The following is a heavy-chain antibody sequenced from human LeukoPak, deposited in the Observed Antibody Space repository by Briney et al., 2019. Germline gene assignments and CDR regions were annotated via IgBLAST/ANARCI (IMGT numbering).Heavy chain of an antibody. CDR3: AMVVAARAFWDAFDI. D-gene: IGHD2-15*01. V-gene: IGHV1-8*03. J-gene: IGHJ3*02. CDR1: GYTFTSYD. Sequence: ASVKVSCKASGYTFTSYDINWVRQATGQGLEWMGWMNPNSGNTGYAQKFQGRVTITRNTSISTAYMELSSLRSEDTAVYYCAMVVAARAFWDAFDIWGQGTMVTVSS. CDR2: MNPNSGNT.